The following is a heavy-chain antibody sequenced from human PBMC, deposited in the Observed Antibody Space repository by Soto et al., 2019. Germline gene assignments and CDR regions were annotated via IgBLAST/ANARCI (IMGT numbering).Heavy chain of an antibody. CDR1: GFTFSSYA. D-gene: IGHD3-9*01. CDR2: ISGSGGST. Sequence: EVQLLESGGGLVQPGGSLRLSCAASGFTFSSYAMSWVRQAPGKGLEWVSAISGSGGSTYYADSVKGRFTISRDNSKNTLYLQMNSLRAEDTAVYHCAKDGGATYYDILTGYFDYWGQGTLVTVSS. V-gene: IGHV3-23*01. CDR3: AKDGGATYYDILTGYFDY. J-gene: IGHJ4*02.